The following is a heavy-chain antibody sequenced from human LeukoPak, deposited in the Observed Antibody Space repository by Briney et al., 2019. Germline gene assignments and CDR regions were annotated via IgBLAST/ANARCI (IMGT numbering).Heavy chain of an antibody. CDR2: IYSSGST. D-gene: IGHD6-13*01. CDR3: ARCVAAAGSNRYYYYYMDV. CDR1: GGSISSGSYY. V-gene: IGHV4-61*02. Sequence: PSETLSLTCTVSGGSISSGSYYWSWIRQPAGKVLEWIGRIYSSGSTNYNPSLKSRVTISVDTSKNQFSLKLSSVTAADTAVYYCARCVAAAGSNRYYYYYMDVWGKGTTVTISS. J-gene: IGHJ6*03.